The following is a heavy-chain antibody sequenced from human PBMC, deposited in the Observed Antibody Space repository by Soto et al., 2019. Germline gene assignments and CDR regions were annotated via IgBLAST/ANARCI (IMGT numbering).Heavy chain of an antibody. CDR2: IIPIFGTA. Sequence: QVQLVQSGAEVKKPGSSVKVSCKASGGTFSSYAISWVRQAPGQGLEWMGGIIPIFGTANYAQKFQGRVTITADESTSTAYMEQSCLRSEDTAVYYCARIRGGIAARQPHYYYYYGMDVWGQGTTVTVSS. V-gene: IGHV1-69*01. CDR3: ARIRGGIAARQPHYYYYYGMDV. J-gene: IGHJ6*02. D-gene: IGHD6-6*01. CDR1: GGTFSSYA.